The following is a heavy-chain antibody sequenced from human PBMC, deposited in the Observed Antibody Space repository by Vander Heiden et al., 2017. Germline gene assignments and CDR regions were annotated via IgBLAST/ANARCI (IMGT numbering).Heavy chain of an antibody. Sequence: EVQLMESGGGLVQPEGSRRLSCAASGSTFSTSWMNWVRQAPGKGLEWVSVIYGDGSTTIYADSVKGRFTISRDNAKNTLYLQMNNLRAEDTAVYYCARDWYHSIDQWGQGVLVTVSS. CDR1: GSTFSTSW. V-gene: IGHV3-74*01. J-gene: IGHJ4*02. CDR2: IYGDGSTT. CDR3: ARDWYHSIDQ. D-gene: IGHD6-13*01.